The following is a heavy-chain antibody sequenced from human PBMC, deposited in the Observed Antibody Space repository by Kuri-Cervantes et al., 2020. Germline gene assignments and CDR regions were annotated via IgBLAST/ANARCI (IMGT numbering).Heavy chain of an antibody. J-gene: IGHJ6*02. V-gene: IGHV3-23*01. Sequence: ETLSLTCAASGFPFSDYAMTWVRQAPGRGLEWVSSIGVNGGTTKYSDSVKGRFTISRDNSKNTLYLQMNSLRAEDTAVYYCARGFEYLPHFYGMDVWGQGTTVTVSS. CDR3: ARGFEYLPHFYGMDV. CDR1: GFPFSDYA. D-gene: IGHD3-10*01. CDR2: IGVNGGTT.